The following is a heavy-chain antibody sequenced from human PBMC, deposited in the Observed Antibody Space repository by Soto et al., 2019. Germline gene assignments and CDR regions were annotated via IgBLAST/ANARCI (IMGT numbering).Heavy chain of an antibody. CDR3: AKGLDIVLVPGAIGPYYYYGVDV. D-gene: IGHD2-2*03. Sequence: QVQLVESGGDVVQPGRSLRLSCAASGFTFSSYGMNWVRQAPGKGLEWVALISYDGITKYYADSVKGRFTISRDNSKNTQYLQMNSLSPEDTAVYYCAKGLDIVLVPGAIGPYYYYGVDVWGQGTTVTVSS. J-gene: IGHJ6*02. CDR1: GFTFSSYG. CDR2: ISYDGITK. V-gene: IGHV3-30*18.